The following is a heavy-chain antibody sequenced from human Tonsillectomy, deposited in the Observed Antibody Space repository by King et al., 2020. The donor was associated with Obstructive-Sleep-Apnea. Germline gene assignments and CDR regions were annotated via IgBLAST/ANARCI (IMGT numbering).Heavy chain of an antibody. CDR3: ARYFGVATITSYYYGMDV. J-gene: IGHJ6*02. D-gene: IGHD5-12*01. CDR2: IYYSGST. V-gene: IGHV4-31*03. CDR1: GVSISSGGYY. Sequence: QLQESGPGLVKPSQTLSLTCTVSGVSISSGGYYWSWIRQHPGKGLEWIGYIYYSGSTYYNPSLKSRLTISVDTSKNQLSLKLSSVTAADTAGYYCARYFGVATITSYYYGMDVWSQGTTVTVSS.